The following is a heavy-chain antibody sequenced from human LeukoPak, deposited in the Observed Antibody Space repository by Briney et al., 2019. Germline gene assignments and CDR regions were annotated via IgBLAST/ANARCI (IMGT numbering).Heavy chain of an antibody. CDR2: ISSTSKYI. J-gene: IGHJ4*02. CDR1: GFTFSTFG. D-gene: IGHD5-18*01. CDR3: ARDRAWIQLMPDY. V-gene: IGHV3-21*01. Sequence: GGSLRLSCEASGFTFSTFGMNWVRQAPGKGPEWVSSISSTSKYIHYADSVKGRFTISRDNAKNSLYLQMNSLRDDDTAVYFCARDRAWIQLMPDYWGQGTLVAVSS.